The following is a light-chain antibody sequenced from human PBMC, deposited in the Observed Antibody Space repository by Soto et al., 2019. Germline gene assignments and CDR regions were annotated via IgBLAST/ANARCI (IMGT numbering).Light chain of an antibody. Sequence: QSVLTQPPSVSGAPGQRVTISCTGSSSNIGAGYDVHWYQQLPGTAPKLLIYGNSNRTSGVPDRFSGSKSGASASLAITGLQAEDEADYYCQSYYSSLSGSVFGGGTKLTVL. J-gene: IGLJ2*01. CDR2: GNS. V-gene: IGLV1-40*01. CDR3: QSYYSSLSGSV. CDR1: SSNIGAGYD.